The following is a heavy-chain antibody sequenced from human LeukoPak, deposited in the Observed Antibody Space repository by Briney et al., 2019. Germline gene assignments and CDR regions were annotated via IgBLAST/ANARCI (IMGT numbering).Heavy chain of an antibody. CDR3: ARGYSLDY. CDR1: GDSISRSSYY. J-gene: IGHJ4*02. CDR2: IYYSGST. Sequence: SETLSLTCSVSGDSISRSSYYWAWIRQPPGKGLEWIGYIYYSGSTYYTPSLRGRVTISVDTSKNQFSLNLSSVTAADTAVYYCARGYSLDYWGQGTLVTVSS. V-gene: IGHV4-30-4*08. D-gene: IGHD5-18*01.